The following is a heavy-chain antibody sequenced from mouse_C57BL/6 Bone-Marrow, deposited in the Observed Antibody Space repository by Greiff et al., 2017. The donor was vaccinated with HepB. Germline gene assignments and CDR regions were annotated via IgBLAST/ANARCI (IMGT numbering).Heavy chain of an antibody. V-gene: IGHV1-55*01. CDR3: VLYYYGSISWYFDV. J-gene: IGHJ1*03. CDR1: GYTFTSYW. CDR2: IYPGSGST. Sequence: VQLQQPGAELVKPGASVKMSCKASGYTFTSYWITWVKQRPGQGLEWIGDIYPGSGSTNYNEKFKSKATLTVDTSSSTAYMQLSSLTSEDSAVYYCVLYYYGSISWYFDVWGTGTTVTVSS. D-gene: IGHD1-1*01.